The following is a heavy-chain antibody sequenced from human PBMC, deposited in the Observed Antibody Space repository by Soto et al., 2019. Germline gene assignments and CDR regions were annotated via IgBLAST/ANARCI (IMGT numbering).Heavy chain of an antibody. CDR2: ISAYNGNT. D-gene: IGHD6-13*01. J-gene: IGHJ6*02. V-gene: IGHV1-18*01. CDR3: ARDPGIAEAGSRVYGMDV. CDR1: GYTFTSYG. Sequence: GASVKVSCKASGYTFTSYGISWVRQAPGQGLEWMGWISAYNGNTNYAQKLQGRVTMTTDTSTSTAYMELRSLRSDDTAVYYCARDPGIAEAGSRVYGMDVWGQGTTVTVSS.